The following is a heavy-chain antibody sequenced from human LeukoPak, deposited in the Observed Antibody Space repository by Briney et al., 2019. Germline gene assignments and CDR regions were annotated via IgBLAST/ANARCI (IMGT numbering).Heavy chain of an antibody. CDR1: GFTFSSYG. D-gene: IGHD2-2*01. V-gene: IGHV3-30*02. CDR2: IRYDGSNK. Sequence: SGGSLRLSCAASGFTFSSYGMHWVRQAPGKGLEWVAFIRYDGSNKYYADSVKGRFTISRDNSKNTLYLQMNSLRAEDTAVYYCAKGKDIVVVPAATLDYWGQGTLVTVSS. J-gene: IGHJ4*02. CDR3: AKGKDIVVVPAATLDY.